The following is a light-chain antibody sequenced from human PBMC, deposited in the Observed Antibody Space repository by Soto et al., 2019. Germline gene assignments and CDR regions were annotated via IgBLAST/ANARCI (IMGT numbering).Light chain of an antibody. CDR2: DVS. CDR1: SSDVGGYNY. CDR3: SSYTSSSTLGV. J-gene: IGLJ2*01. Sequence: QSALTQPASVAGSPGQSITISCTGTSSDVGGYNYVSWYQQHPGKAPKLMIYDVSNRPSGVSNRFSGSKSGNTASLTISGLQAEDEADYYRSSYTSSSTLGVFGGGTKLTGL. V-gene: IGLV2-14*01.